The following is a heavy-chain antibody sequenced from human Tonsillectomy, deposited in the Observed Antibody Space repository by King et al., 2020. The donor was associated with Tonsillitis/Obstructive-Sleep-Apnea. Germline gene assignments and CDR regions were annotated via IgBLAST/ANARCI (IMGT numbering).Heavy chain of an antibody. CDR1: GGSFSGYY. V-gene: IGHV4-34*01. J-gene: IGHJ6*03. CDR3: ARGGASYGDYVGYYYYYYMDV. Sequence: VQLQQWGAGLLKPSETLSLTCAVYGGSFSGYYWSWIRQPTGKGLEWIGEINHSGSTNYNPSLKSRVTISVDTSKNQFSLKLSSVTAADTAVYYCARGGASYGDYVGYYYYYYMDVWGKGTTVTVSS. CDR2: INHSGST. D-gene: IGHD4-17*01.